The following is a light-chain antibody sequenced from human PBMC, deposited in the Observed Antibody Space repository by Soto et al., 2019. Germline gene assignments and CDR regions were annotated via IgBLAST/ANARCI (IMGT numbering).Light chain of an antibody. CDR2: GTS. CDR1: QSVSNY. Sequence: EVVLTQSPGTLSLSPGERATLSCRASQSVSNYLAWYQQKPGQAPRLLLHGTSSRTPGIPDRFSGSGSGTDFTLTISRLEPEDFAVYYCQQYVTSRRTFGPGTKVDIK. V-gene: IGKV3-20*01. CDR3: QQYVTSRRT. J-gene: IGKJ1*01.